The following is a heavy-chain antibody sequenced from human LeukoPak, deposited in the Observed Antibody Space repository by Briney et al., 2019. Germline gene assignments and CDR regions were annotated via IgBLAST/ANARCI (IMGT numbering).Heavy chain of an antibody. CDR2: IWYDEITK. CDR1: GFTFRSYG. J-gene: IGHJ2*01. V-gene: IGHV3-33*01. Sequence: GGSLRLSCVASGFTFRSYGIHWVRQAPGKGLEWLAFIWYDEITKDYADSVKGRFTISRDNAKNSLYLQMNSLRAEDTAVYYCARAPCSSTSCYDFDLWGRGTLVTVSS. D-gene: IGHD2-2*01. CDR3: ARAPCSSTSCYDFDL.